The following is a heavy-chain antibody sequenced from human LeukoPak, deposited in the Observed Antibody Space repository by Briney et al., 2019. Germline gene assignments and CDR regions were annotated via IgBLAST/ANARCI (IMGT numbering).Heavy chain of an antibody. J-gene: IGHJ4*02. CDR2: IKQDGSDK. D-gene: IGHD4-23*01. V-gene: IGHV3-7*03. Sequence: GALRLSCAASGFTCSAYWMSWVREAPGKGLEWVANIKQDGSDKYYVDSVKGRFTISRDNAKNSLYLQMNSLRAEDTAVYYCARKTVVGSYFDYWGQGTPVTVSS. CDR1: GFTCSAYW. CDR3: ARKTVVGSYFDY.